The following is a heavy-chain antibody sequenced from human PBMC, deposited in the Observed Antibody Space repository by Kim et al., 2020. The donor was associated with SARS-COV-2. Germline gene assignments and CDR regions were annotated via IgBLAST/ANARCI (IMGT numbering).Heavy chain of an antibody. D-gene: IGHD1-26*01. V-gene: IGHV4-4*07. CDR3: ARDGMAVENPYYFDY. CDR2: IYTSGST. Sequence: SETLSLTCTVSGGSISSYYWSWIRQPAGKGLEWIGRIYTSGSTNYNPSLKSRVTMSVDTSKNQFSLKLSSVTAADTAVYYCARDGMAVENPYYFDYWGQGTLVTVSS. J-gene: IGHJ4*02. CDR1: GGSISSYY.